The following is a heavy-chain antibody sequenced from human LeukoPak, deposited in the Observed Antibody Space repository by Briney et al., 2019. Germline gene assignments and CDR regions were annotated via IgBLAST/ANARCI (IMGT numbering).Heavy chain of an antibody. V-gene: IGHV4-61*01. CDR3: ARGRLGGSGSYYNVLDY. CDR1: GGSITSSSYY. Sequence: PSETLSLTCTVSGGSITSSSYYWSWIRQPPGKGLEWIGYISYSGSTNYNPSLKSRVTISVDTSRNQFSLKLSSVTAADTAVYYCARGRLGGSGSYYNVLDYWGQGTLVTVSS. D-gene: IGHD3-10*01. CDR2: ISYSGST. J-gene: IGHJ4*02.